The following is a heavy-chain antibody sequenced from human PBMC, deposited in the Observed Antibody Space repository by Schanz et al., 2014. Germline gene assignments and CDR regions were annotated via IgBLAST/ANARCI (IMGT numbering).Heavy chain of an antibody. J-gene: IGHJ4*02. CDR3: ANNWNLDY. Sequence: EVQLLESGGGLVQPGGSLRLSCAASGFTFSSYAMTWVRQAPGMGLEWVSAISGRDGSAYYADSGRGRFTISRDNSKNPLNLQMNSLRAEDSSVYYCANNWNLDYWGQGTLVTVSS. D-gene: IGHD1-20*01. CDR2: ISGRDGSA. CDR1: GFTFSSYA. V-gene: IGHV3-23*01.